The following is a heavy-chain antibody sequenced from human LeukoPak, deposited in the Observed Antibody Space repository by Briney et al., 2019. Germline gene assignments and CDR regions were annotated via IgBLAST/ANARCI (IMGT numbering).Heavy chain of an antibody. V-gene: IGHV3-21*04. CDR3: ARERKKVRGVTLGY. CDR2: ISPGSDYI. J-gene: IGHJ4*02. D-gene: IGHD3-10*01. Sequence: GGSLRLSCAASGFTFSTYSMNWLRLAPGKGLEWISSISPGSDYIYYADSVKGRFTMSRDNAKNSLYLQMNSLRAEDTAVYYCARERKKVRGVTLGYWGQGTLVAVSS. CDR1: GFTFSTYS.